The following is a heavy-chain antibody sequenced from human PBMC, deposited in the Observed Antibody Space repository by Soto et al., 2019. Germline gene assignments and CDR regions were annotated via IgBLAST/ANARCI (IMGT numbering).Heavy chain of an antibody. Sequence: SETLSLTCTASGGSITRCSYYWGLIRPPPGKGLEWIGSIYYSGSTYYNPSLKSRVTISVDTSKNQFSLKLSSVTAADTAVYYCARNLSAGTVWNYYYYGMDVWGQGTTVTVSS. CDR3: ARNLSAGTVWNYYYYGMDV. D-gene: IGHD6-13*01. V-gene: IGHV4-39*01. J-gene: IGHJ6*02. CDR2: IYYSGST. CDR1: GGSITRCSYY.